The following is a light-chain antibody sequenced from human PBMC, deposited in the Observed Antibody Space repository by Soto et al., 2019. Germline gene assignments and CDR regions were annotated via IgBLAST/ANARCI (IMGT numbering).Light chain of an antibody. CDR3: HQYGSSPQT. CDR1: QSSNSX. CDR2: KAS. Sequence: DLQVSHSRSTLSASLGDRVRITCRASQSSNSXLAWYQQKPGKAPKLLIYKASSLESGVQSRFSGSGSGPEFTLTISSLQSEDLAVFYCHQYGSSPQTFGQGTKWIS. V-gene: IGKV1-5*03. J-gene: IGKJ1*01.